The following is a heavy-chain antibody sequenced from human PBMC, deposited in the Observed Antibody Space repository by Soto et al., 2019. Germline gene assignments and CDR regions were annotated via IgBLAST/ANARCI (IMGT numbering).Heavy chain of an antibody. V-gene: IGHV4-30-4*01. D-gene: IGHD7-27*01. CDR2: IYDGGRT. CDR3: ARGPSGDKVDS. J-gene: IGHJ4*02. CDR1: GGSISTVDYW. Sequence: QVQLQESGPGLVKPSQTLSLTCTVSGGSISTVDYWWSWILQSPDMGLEWIGQIYDGGRTYNNPSLESRVTMSVDTSKSQLSLTLSSVSAADTAVYYCARGPSGDKVDSWGQGTLVTVSS.